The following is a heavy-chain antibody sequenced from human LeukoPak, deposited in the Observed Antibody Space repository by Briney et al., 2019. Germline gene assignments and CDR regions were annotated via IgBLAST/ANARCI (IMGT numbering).Heavy chain of an antibody. Sequence: SETLSLTCAVYGESFSGYYWSWIRQPPGKGLEWIGEINHSGSTNYNPSLKSRVTISVDTSKNQFSLKLSSVTAADTAVYYCARGRPSYDFWSGYYTVRSPVFDYWGQGTLVTVSS. CDR1: GESFSGYY. J-gene: IGHJ4*02. D-gene: IGHD3-3*01. CDR2: INHSGST. V-gene: IGHV4-34*01. CDR3: ARGRPSYDFWSGYYTVRSPVFDY.